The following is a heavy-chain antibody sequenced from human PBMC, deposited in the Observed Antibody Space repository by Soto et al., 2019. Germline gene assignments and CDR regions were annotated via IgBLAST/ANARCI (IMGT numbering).Heavy chain of an antibody. CDR2: IYYSGST. D-gene: IGHD3-10*01. J-gene: IGHJ6*02. Sequence: QVQLQESGPGLVKPSETLSLTCTVSGGSIRSYYWSWIRQPPGKRLEWIGYIYYSGSTNYNPSLKRRVTISVDPPNNQLSLKLSAVTAADTAVYYCATGGGRFNYGMDVWGQGTTVTVSS. CDR1: GGSIRSYY. V-gene: IGHV4-59*01. CDR3: ATGGGRFNYGMDV.